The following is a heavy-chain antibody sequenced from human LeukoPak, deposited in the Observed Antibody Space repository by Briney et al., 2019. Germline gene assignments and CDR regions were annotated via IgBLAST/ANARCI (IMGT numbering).Heavy chain of an antibody. V-gene: IGHV3-20*04. D-gene: IGHD1-1*01. CDR1: GFTVDDSV. CDR3: AKDSRTGGFDP. CDR2: INWNGGST. Sequence: GGSLRLSCAASGFTVDDSVMSWVRQAPGKGLEWDSSINWNGGSTGYADSVKGRFTISRDNAKNSLYLQMNSLRAEDTALYYCAKDSRTGGFDPWGQGTLVTVSS. J-gene: IGHJ5*02.